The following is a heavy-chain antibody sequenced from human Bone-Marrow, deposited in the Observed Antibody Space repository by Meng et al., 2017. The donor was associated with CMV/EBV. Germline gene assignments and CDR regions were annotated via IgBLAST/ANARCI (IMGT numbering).Heavy chain of an antibody. V-gene: IGHV4-34*01. CDR1: GGSFSGYY. Sequence: SETLSLTCAVYGGSFSGYYWSWIRQPPGKGLEWIGEINHSGSTNYNPSLKSRVTISVDTSKKQFSLKLSSVTAADTAVYYCAGSGSHLDTFDYWGQGTLVTVSS. CDR3: AGSGSHLDTFDY. D-gene: IGHD1-26*01. J-gene: IGHJ4*02. CDR2: INHSGST.